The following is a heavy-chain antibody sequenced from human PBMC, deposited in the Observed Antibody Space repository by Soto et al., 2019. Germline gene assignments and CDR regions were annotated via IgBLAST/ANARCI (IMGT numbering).Heavy chain of an antibody. V-gene: IGHV1-69*13. CDR2: IIPIFGTA. CDR3: ARVGGNYYYYGMDV. J-gene: IGHJ6*02. Sequence: SVKVSCKASGGTFSSYAISWVRQAPGQGLEWMGGIIPIFGTANCAQKFQGRVTITADESTSTAYMELSSLRSEDTAVYYCARVGGNYYYYGMDVWGQGTTVTVSS. D-gene: IGHD1-1*01. CDR1: GGTFSSYA.